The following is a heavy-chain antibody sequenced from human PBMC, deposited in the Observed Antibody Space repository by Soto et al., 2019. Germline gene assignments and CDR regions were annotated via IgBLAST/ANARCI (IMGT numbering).Heavy chain of an antibody. Sequence: ESGGGLDQHGGSLRLSCAASGFTFSSYWMSWVRQAPGKGLEWVANIKQDGSEKYYVDSVKGRFTISRDNAKNSLYLQMNSLRAEDTAVYYCARKYDFWSGYLNYYYYMDVWGKGTTVTVSS. CDR2: IKQDGSEK. D-gene: IGHD3-3*01. CDR3: ARKYDFWSGYLNYYYYMDV. CDR1: GFTFSSYW. V-gene: IGHV3-7*01. J-gene: IGHJ6*03.